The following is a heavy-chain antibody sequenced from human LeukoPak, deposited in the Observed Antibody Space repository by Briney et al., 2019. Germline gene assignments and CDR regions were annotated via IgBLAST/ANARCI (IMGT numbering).Heavy chain of an antibody. CDR2: ISSSSSYI. Sequence: NPGGSLRLSCAASGFTFSSYAMSWVRQAPGEGLEWVSSISSSSSYIYYADSVKGRFTISRDNAKNSLYLQMNSLRAEDTAVYYCARESRQWLVLGGVDYWGQGTLVTVSS. CDR1: GFTFSSYA. V-gene: IGHV3-21*01. J-gene: IGHJ4*02. CDR3: ARESRQWLVLGGVDY. D-gene: IGHD6-19*01.